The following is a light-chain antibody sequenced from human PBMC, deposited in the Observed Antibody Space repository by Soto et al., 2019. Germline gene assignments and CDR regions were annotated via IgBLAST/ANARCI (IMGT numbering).Light chain of an antibody. CDR1: QSISRG. Sequence: DGQMTQSNSTLSSSVGDRVTITCRASQSISRGLAWYQQKPGKAPNLLIYDASTLESGVPSRFSGSGSGTEFTLTISSLQPDDFATYYCQHYISVWTFGQVTKADVK. CDR3: QHYISVWT. J-gene: IGKJ1*01. CDR2: DAS. V-gene: IGKV1-5*01.